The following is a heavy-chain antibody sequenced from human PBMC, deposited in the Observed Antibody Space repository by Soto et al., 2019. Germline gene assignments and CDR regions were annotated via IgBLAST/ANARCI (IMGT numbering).Heavy chain of an antibody. D-gene: IGHD6-6*01. CDR2: IDPSDSYT. Sequence: PGESLKISCQGSGYSFTSYWISWVRQMPGKGLEWMGRIDPSDSYTNYSPSFQGHVTISADKSISTAYLQWSSLKASDTAMYYCAISSIAALTPEYWGQGTLVTVSS. J-gene: IGHJ4*02. CDR1: GYSFTSYW. CDR3: AISSIAALTPEY. V-gene: IGHV5-10-1*01.